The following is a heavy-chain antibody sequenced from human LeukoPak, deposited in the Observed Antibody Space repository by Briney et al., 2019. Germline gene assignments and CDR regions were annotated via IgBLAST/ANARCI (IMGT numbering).Heavy chain of an antibody. CDR2: ISGRGDST. J-gene: IGHJ3*02. CDR3: ARPASEYSTSRYAFDI. CDR1: GFTFSSSA. D-gene: IGHD6-6*01. Sequence: GGSLRLSCAASGFTFSSSAMSWVRQAPGKGLEWVSTISGRGDSTYYADSVKGRFTISRDNSKNTLYLQMNSLRADDTAVYYCARPASEYSTSRYAFDIWGQGTMVTVSS. V-gene: IGHV3-23*01.